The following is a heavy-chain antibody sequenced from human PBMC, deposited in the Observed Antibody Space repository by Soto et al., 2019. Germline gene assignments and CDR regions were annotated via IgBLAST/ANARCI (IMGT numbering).Heavy chain of an antibody. V-gene: IGHV3-23*01. D-gene: IGHD3-3*01. CDR2: ISGSGGST. J-gene: IGHJ6*03. CDR3: AKDITAPLSFGVVSPSFYYMDV. CDR1: GFTFSSYA. Sequence: PGGSLRLSCAASGFTFSSYAMSWVRQAPGKGLEWVSAISGSGGSTYYADSVKGRFTISRDNSKNTLYLQMNSLRAEDTAVYYCAKDITAPLSFGVVSPSFYYMDVWGKGTTVTVSS.